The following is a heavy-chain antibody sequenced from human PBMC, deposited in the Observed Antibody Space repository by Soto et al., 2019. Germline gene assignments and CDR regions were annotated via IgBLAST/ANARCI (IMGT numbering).Heavy chain of an antibody. V-gene: IGHV1-69*01. CDR2: IIPIFGTA. Sequence: QVQLVQSGAEVKKPGSSVKVSCKASGGTFSSYAISWVRQAPGQGLEWMGGIIPIFGTANYAKKFQGRVTITADESTSTAYMELSSLRSEDTAVYYCAREQLKARGYSYGGFDYWGQGTLVTVSS. CDR3: AREQLKARGYSYGGFDY. D-gene: IGHD5-18*01. CDR1: GGTFSSYA. J-gene: IGHJ4*02.